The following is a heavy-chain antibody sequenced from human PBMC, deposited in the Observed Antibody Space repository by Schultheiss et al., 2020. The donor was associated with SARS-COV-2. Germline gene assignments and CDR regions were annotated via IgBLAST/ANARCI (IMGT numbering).Heavy chain of an antibody. D-gene: IGHD1-26*01. CDR3: ARVLGLVGASPFDS. J-gene: IGHJ4*01. CDR1: GGTFSSYA. Sequence: ASVKVSCKASGGTFSSYAISWVRQAPGQGLEWMGRINPNSGGTNYAQKFQGRVTMTRDTSISTAYMELSRLRSEDTAVYYCARVLGLVGASPFDSWGQGTLVTVSS. V-gene: IGHV1-2*06. CDR2: INPNSGGT.